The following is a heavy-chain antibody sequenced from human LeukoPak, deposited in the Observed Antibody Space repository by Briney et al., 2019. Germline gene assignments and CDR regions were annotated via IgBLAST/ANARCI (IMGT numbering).Heavy chain of an antibody. D-gene: IGHD4/OR15-4a*01. J-gene: IGHJ6*02. CDR3: ARDSAMTLGSYYYGLDV. Sequence: PSGTLSLTCSVSGGSISSNNWWTWVRQPPGKGLEWIGEIYHSGNTNYNPSLKSRVTISLDKSNNHFSLKMNSVTAADTAVYYCARDSAMTLGSYYYGLDVWGQGTTVTVSS. CDR1: GGSISSNNW. V-gene: IGHV4-4*02. CDR2: IYHSGNT.